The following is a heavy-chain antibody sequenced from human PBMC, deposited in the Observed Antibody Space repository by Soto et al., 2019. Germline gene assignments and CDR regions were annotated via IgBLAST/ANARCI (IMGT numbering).Heavy chain of an antibody. Sequence: EVQLLESGGGFVQPGGSLRLSCAATGFTFSVYAMTWVRQAPGKGLEGVSAVTANGGSTYSADSVKGRFTISRDYSKNTLFLQMNSLRAEDTAVYYCASLGVGDWANYYYYYGMDVWGQGTTVTVSS. CDR1: GFTFSVYA. CDR3: ASLGVGDWANYYYYYGMDV. D-gene: IGHD2-21*02. CDR2: VTANGGST. J-gene: IGHJ6*02. V-gene: IGHV3-23*01.